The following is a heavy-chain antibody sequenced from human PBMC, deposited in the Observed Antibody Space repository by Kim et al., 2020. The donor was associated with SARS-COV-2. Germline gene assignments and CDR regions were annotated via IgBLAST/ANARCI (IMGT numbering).Heavy chain of an antibody. J-gene: IGHJ6*01. CDR1: GGSISSYC. Sequence: SETLSLTCTVSGGSISSYCWSWIRQPPGKGLEWIGYIYYSGSTNYSPSLKSRVTISVDTSKNQFSLKLSSVTAADTAVYYCASLTVYSSSWYSPYYYYA. CDR3: ASLTVYSSSWYSPYYYYA. CDR2: IYYSGST. V-gene: IGHV4-59*08. D-gene: IGHD6-13*01.